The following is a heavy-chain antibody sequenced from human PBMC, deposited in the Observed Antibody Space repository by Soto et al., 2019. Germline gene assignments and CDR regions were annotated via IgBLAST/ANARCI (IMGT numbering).Heavy chain of an antibody. CDR1: GFTFSSYA. J-gene: IGHJ4*02. Sequence: GGSLRLSCAASGFTFSSYAMSWVRQAPGKGLEWVSAISGSGGSTYYADSVKGRFTISRDNSKNTLYLQMNSLRAEDTAVYYCASSRRRGTSILYSDLWSGYYTVDHWGQGTLVTVSS. CDR2: ISGSGGST. CDR3: ASSRRRGTSILYSDLWSGYYTVDH. D-gene: IGHD3-3*01. V-gene: IGHV3-23*01.